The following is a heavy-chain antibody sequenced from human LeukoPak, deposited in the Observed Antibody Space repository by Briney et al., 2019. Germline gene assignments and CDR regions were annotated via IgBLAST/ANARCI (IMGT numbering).Heavy chain of an antibody. J-gene: IGHJ4*02. V-gene: IGHV3-23*01. Sequence: GGSLRLSCSASGFTFSIYTMYWVRQAPGKGLEWVSGTSDRGDYTYYADSVKGRFTISRDTSKNTLYLQMNSLRAEDTALYFCAKKAQYDGHYPLDYWGQGTLVTVSS. CDR2: TSDRGDYT. CDR1: GFTFSIYT. CDR3: AKKAQYDGHYPLDY. D-gene: IGHD4/OR15-4a*01.